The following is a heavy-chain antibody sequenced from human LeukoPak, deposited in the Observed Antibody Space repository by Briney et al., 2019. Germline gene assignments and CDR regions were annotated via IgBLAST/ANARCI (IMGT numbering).Heavy chain of an antibody. CDR1: GFTFSSYV. CDR2: TSSSDDGK. CDR3: AKAPVTSCRGAFCYPFDS. Sequence: GGSLRLSCAASGFTFSSYVMHWVRRAPGKGLEWVSATSSSDDGKYYADSVRGRFTISRDNSRNTMYLQMNSLRAEDAAVYYCAKAPVTSCRGAFCYPFDSWGQGTLVTVSS. J-gene: IGHJ4*02. D-gene: IGHD2-15*01. V-gene: IGHV3-23*01.